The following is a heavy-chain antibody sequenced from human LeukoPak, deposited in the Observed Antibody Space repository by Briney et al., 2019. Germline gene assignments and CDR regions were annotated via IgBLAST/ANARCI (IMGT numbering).Heavy chain of an antibody. D-gene: IGHD4-11*01. CDR1: GFTFSSYG. J-gene: IGHJ4*02. Sequence: GGSLRLSCAASGFTFSSYGMHWVRQAPGKGLEWVAVIWYDGSNKYYADSVKGRFTISRDNSKNTLYLQMNSLRAEDTAVYYCAKGQTTVLYYFDYWGQGTLVTVSS. CDR2: IWYDGSNK. CDR3: AKGQTTVLYYFDY. V-gene: IGHV3-33*06.